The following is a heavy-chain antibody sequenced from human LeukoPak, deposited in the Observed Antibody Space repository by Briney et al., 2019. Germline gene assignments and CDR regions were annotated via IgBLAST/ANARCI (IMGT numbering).Heavy chain of an antibody. CDR2: IKQDGSEK. CDR1: GFTFSNYW. CDR3: ARDQGGYVVDH. J-gene: IGHJ4*02. Sequence: GGSLRLSCAASGFTFSNYWMSWVRQAPGKGLEWVANIKQDGSEKYYVDSVKGRFTISRDNSKDTLYLQMNSLRAEDTAVYFCARDQGGYVVDHWGQGTLVTVSS. V-gene: IGHV3-7*01. D-gene: IGHD3-16*01.